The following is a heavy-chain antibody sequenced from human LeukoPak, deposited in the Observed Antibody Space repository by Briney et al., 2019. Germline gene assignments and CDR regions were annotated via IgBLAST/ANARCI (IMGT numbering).Heavy chain of an antibody. V-gene: IGHV3-7*01. Sequence: GGSLRLSCVASGFTFTNHWINWVRQAPGKGLEWVANVKGDGSDKYYVDSVKGRFTISRDNDKNSLSLQMDSLRAEDTAMYYCARGRLGSGWTPDYWGQGSLVTVSS. D-gene: IGHD6-19*01. CDR1: GFTFTNHW. J-gene: IGHJ4*02. CDR2: VKGDGSDK. CDR3: ARGRLGSGWTPDY.